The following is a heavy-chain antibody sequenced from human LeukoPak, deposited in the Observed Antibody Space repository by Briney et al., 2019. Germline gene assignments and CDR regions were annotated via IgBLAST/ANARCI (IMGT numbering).Heavy chain of an antibody. V-gene: IGHV4-59*01. Sequence: SETLSLTCSVSDDSITMYYWTWIRQPPGKGPEWIGYVDHTGSTNFNPSLNGRVSISRDTTKNLFSLRLRSVTAADTAVYFCARGRVSSSTWYSTYYYYFYMDVWGKGTTVTISS. CDR3: ARGRVSSSTWYSTYYYYFYMDV. CDR2: VDHTGST. CDR1: DDSITMYY. D-gene: IGHD1-1*01. J-gene: IGHJ6*03.